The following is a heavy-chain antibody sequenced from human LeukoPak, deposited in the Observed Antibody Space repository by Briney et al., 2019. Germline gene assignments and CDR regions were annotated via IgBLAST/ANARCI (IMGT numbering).Heavy chain of an antibody. D-gene: IGHD3-10*01. CDR3: AKRGVVIRVVLVGFHKEAYYFDS. J-gene: IGHJ4*02. Sequence: PGGSLRLSCAVSGITLSNYGMSWVRQAPGKGLEWVEGISGSGGRTNYADSVKGRFTISRDSPKNTLYLQMNSLRAEDTAVYFCAKRGVVIRVVLVGFHKEAYYFDSWGQGALVTVSS. V-gene: IGHV3-23*01. CDR1: GITLSNYG. CDR2: ISGSGGRT.